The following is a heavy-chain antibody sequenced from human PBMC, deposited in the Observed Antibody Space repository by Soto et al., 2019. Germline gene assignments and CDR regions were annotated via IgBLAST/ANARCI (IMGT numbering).Heavy chain of an antibody. Sequence: SETRSLTWTVSGGSINSEDYYGIWLRQQPGKGLEWIGYIYYTGYTYYNSSLQSRLNISIDTSQSQFSLQLSSVTAADMAVYFCAADATGYPFNWFDPWGQGIPVTFSS. J-gene: IGHJ5*02. CDR3: AADATGYPFNWFDP. D-gene: IGHD3-9*01. V-gene: IGHV4-31*02. CDR2: IYYTGYT. CDR1: GGSINSEDYY.